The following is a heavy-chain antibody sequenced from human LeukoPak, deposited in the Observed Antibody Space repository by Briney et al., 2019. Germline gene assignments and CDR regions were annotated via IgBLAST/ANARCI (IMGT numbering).Heavy chain of an antibody. V-gene: IGHV3-30-3*01. J-gene: IGHJ4*02. D-gene: IGHD7-27*01. Sequence: PGRSLRLSCAASGFTFSSFAMHWVRQAPGKGLEWAAAISIAGNNVYYADSVKGRFTISTDNSKSTLYLQMNSLRVEDTAAYYCASLGDDWGQGTLGTVSS. CDR2: ISIAGNNV. CDR3: ASLGDD. CDR1: GFTFSSFA.